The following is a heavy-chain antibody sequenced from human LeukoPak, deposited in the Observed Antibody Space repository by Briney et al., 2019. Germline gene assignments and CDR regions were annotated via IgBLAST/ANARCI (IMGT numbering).Heavy chain of an antibody. CDR3: ARAVYRMTTGTTEYWFVY. CDR1: VGSIRICDYY. CDR2: IYYSGST. V-gene: IGHV4-30-4*01. J-gene: IGHJ4*02. D-gene: IGHD4-17*01. Sequence: SQTLSLTCTLSVGSIRICDYYCTWIRQPPGKGLEWIGYIYYSGSTYYNPSLQSRVIISVDTSKNQFSLELTSVTAADTAVYYGARAVYRMTTGTTEYWFVYWGQGTLVTVSS.